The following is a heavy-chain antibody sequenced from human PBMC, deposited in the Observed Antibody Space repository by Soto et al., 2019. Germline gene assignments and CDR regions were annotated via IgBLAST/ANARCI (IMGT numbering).Heavy chain of an antibody. CDR1: GYTFTGYY. V-gene: IGHV1-2*02. CDR3: ARASSSGSYDYYYGMDV. Sequence: AAVKVSCKASGYTFTGYYMHWVRQAPGQGLEWMGWINHNSGGTNYAQKVQGRVTMTRDTSISTAYMELSRLRSDDTAVYYCARASSSGSYDYYYGMDVWGQGTTVTVSS. CDR2: INHNSGGT. J-gene: IGHJ6*02. D-gene: IGHD6-13*01.